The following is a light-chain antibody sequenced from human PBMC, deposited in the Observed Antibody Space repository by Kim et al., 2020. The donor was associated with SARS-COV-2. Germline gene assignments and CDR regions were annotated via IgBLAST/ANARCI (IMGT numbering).Light chain of an antibody. V-gene: IGLV1-44*01. Sequence: QSVLTQPPSASGTPGQRVTISCSGSSSNIGSYTVNWYHQHPATAPHLLIYNNDHRPSGVADRFSGSKTAGSTSVVTRGRQSEDEADYYCAAWDDSLNGYVFGTGTKVTVL. J-gene: IGLJ1*01. CDR2: NND. CDR3: AAWDDSLNGYV. CDR1: SSNIGSYT.